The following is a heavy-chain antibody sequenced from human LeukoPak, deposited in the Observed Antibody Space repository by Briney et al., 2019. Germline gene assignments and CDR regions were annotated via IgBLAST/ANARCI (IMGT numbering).Heavy chain of an antibody. CDR3: ASVAAYCGGDCLNDI. V-gene: IGHV4-30-4*08. CDR2: IYYSGST. Sequence: PSETLSLTCTVSGGSISSGDYYWSWIRQPPGKGLEWIGYIYYSGSTYYNPSLKSRVTISVDTSKNQFSLKLSSVTAADTAVYYCASVAAYCGGDCLNDIWGQGTMVTVSS. CDR1: GGSISSGDYY. D-gene: IGHD2-21*01. J-gene: IGHJ3*02.